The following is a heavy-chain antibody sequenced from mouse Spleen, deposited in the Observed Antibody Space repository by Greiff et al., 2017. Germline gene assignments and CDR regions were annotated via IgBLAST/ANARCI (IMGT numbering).Heavy chain of an antibody. J-gene: IGHJ4*01. V-gene: IGHV1-4*01. D-gene: IGHD3-1*01. CDR1: GYTFTSYT. Sequence: VQLQQSGAELARPGASVKMSCKASGYTFTSYTMHWVKQRPGQGLEWIGYINPSSGYTKYNQKFKDKATLTADKSSSTAYMQLSSLTSEDSAVYYCARGRANYYAMDYWGQGTSVTVSS. CDR2: INPSSGYT. CDR3: ARGRANYYAMDY.